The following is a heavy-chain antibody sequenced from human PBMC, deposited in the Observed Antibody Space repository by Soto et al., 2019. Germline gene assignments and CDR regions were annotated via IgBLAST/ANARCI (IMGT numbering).Heavy chain of an antibody. Sequence: EVQLLDSGGGLVQPGESLRLSCAASGFTFSSSAMTWIRQTPGKGLEWVSTISGNGGDTFYADSMRGRVTISRDNSKSTLYMQIEAMRVKKTTIFYCAIEGNMSWFEYWGQGTLVTDSA. CDR2: ISGNGGDT. CDR3: AIEGNMSWFEY. D-gene: IGHD3-10*02. J-gene: IGHJ4*02. V-gene: IGHV3-23*01. CDR1: GFTFSSSA.